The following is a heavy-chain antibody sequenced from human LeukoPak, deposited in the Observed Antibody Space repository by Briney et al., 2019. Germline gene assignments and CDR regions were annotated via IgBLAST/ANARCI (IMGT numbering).Heavy chain of an antibody. CDR2: IKKDGSEK. Sequence: PGGSLRLSCAASGFTFSDYYMSWIRQAPGKGLEWVANIKKDGSEKYYVDSVKGRFTISRDNAKNSLYLQMNSLRADDTAVYHCARQETSSYNGAFDIWGQGTVVTVSS. D-gene: IGHD1-26*01. CDR1: GFTFSDYY. V-gene: IGHV3-7*01. J-gene: IGHJ3*02. CDR3: ARQETSSYNGAFDI.